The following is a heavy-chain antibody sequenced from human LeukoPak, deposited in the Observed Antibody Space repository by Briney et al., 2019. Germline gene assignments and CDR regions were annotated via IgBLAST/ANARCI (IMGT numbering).Heavy chain of an antibody. CDR1: GFTFNNYY. Sequence: GGSLRLSCAASGFTFNNYYMSWIRRAPGKGLEWFSYISISGYSTYYADSVKGRFNISRDNAKNSLYLQMNNLRPEDTAFYYCARRYDFWSGYYGWFDPWAQGTLVTVSS. CDR3: ARRYDFWSGYYGWFDP. J-gene: IGHJ5*02. V-gene: IGHV3-11*04. CDR2: ISISGYST. D-gene: IGHD3-3*01.